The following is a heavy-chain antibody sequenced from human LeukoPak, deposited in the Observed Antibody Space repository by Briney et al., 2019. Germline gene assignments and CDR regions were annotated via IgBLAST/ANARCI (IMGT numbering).Heavy chain of an antibody. D-gene: IGHD6-13*01. CDR3: AKARGSSRYYANFDY. Sequence: AGGSLRLSCAASGFTFSSYAMNWVRQAPGKGLEWVSIISGSGDTTYYAVSVKGRFTISRDNSKNTLYLQMNSLRAEDTAVYYCAKARGSSRYYANFDYWGQGALVTVSS. J-gene: IGHJ4*02. V-gene: IGHV3-23*01. CDR2: ISGSGDTT. CDR1: GFTFSSYA.